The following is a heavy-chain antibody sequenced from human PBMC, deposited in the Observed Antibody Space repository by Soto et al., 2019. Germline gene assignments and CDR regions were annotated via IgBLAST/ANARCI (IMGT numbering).Heavy chain of an antibody. V-gene: IGHV4-59*01. Sequence: SETLSLTCTVSGGSISSYYWGWIRQPPGKGLEWIGYIYYSGSTNYNPSLKSRVTISVDTSKNQFSLKLSSVTAADTAVYYCARVPERGYSYGLSWFDPWGQGTLVTVSS. J-gene: IGHJ5*02. CDR1: GGSISSYY. D-gene: IGHD5-18*01. CDR3: ARVPERGYSYGLSWFDP. CDR2: IYYSGST.